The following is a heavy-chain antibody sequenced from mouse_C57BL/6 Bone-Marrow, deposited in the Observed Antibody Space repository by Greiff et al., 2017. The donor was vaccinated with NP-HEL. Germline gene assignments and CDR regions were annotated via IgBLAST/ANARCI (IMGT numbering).Heavy chain of an antibody. CDR1: GYTFTSYW. J-gene: IGHJ3*01. Sequence: VQLQQSGAELVKPGASVKLSCKASGYTFTSYWMQWVKQRPGQGLEWIGEIDPSDSYTNYNQKFKGKATLTVDTSSSTAYMQLSSLTSEDSAVYYCARRAYYSIWFAYWGQGTLVTVSA. V-gene: IGHV1-50*01. D-gene: IGHD2-5*01. CDR3: ARRAYYSIWFAY. CDR2: IDPSDSYT.